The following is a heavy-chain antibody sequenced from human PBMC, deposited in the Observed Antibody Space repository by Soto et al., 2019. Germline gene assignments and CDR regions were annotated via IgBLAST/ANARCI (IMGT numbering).Heavy chain of an antibody. CDR2: IIPIFGTA. J-gene: IGHJ3*02. Sequence: QVQLVQSGAEVKKPGSSVKVSCKASGGTFSSYAISWVRQAPGQGLEWMGGIIPIFGTANYAQKFQGRVTITEDDSTTTDYMERSSLRAEDTAVYYCARTEASGWSIGLGSFDIWGQGTMVTVSS. V-gene: IGHV1-69*01. D-gene: IGHD6-19*01. CDR1: GGTFSSYA. CDR3: ARTEASGWSIGLGSFDI.